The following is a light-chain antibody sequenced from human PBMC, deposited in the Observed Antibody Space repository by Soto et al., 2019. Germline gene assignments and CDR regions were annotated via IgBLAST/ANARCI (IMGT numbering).Light chain of an antibody. Sequence: QSVLTQPPSVSGAPGQRVTISCTGSSSNIGAGYDVHWYQQLPGTAPKLLIYGNSNRPSGVPDRFSGSKSGTLASLAITGLQAEDEADYYCQYYDSSLSGWVFGGGTKLTVL. CDR2: GNS. J-gene: IGLJ3*02. V-gene: IGLV1-40*01. CDR1: SSNIGAGYD. CDR3: QYYDSSLSGWV.